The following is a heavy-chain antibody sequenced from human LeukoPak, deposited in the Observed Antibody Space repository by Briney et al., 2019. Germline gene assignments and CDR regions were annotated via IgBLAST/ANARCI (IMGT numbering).Heavy chain of an antibody. D-gene: IGHD3-16*01. CDR3: GSVRGILSYFDL. V-gene: IGHV1-2*02. CDR1: GYTFSDYY. CDR2: INLNTGGT. J-gene: IGHJ2*01. Sequence: ASVKVSCKASGYTFSDYYIHWVRQAPGQGPEWMGWINLNTGGTNYAQKFDGRFSMTRDTSISTAFMELSGLTFDDTAVYYCGSVRGILSYFDLWGRGTLVTVSS.